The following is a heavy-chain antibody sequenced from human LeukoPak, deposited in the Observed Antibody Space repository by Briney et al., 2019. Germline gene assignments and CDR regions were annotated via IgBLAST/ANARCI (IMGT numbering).Heavy chain of an antibody. CDR3: AKGSGRYYYYGMDV. D-gene: IGHD1-26*01. J-gene: IGHJ6*02. CDR2: ISGSGCST. V-gene: IGHV3-23*01. Sequence: GGSLRLSCAASGFTFSSYAMSWVRQAPGKGLEWVSAISGSGCSTYYADSVKRRFTISRDNSKNTLYLQMNSLRAEDTAVYYCAKGSGRYYYYGMDVWGQGTTATVSS. CDR1: GFTFSSYA.